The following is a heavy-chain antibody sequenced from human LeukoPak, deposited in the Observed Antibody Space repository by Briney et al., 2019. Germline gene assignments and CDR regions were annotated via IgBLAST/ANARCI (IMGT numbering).Heavy chain of an antibody. CDR3: ARGVRGVIIYYYYMDV. V-gene: IGHV3-21*01. D-gene: IGHD3-10*02. CDR1: GFTFSSYS. J-gene: IGHJ6*03. CDR2: ISSSSSYI. Sequence: PGGSLRLSCAASGFTFSSYSMNWVRRAPGKGLEWVSSISSSSSYIYYADSVKGRFTISRDNAKNSLYLQMNSLRAEDTAVYYCARGVRGVIIYYYYMDVWGKGTTVTVSS.